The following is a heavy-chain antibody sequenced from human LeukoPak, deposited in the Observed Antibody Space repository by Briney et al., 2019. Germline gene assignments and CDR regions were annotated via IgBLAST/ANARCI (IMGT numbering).Heavy chain of an antibody. Sequence: GGSLRLSCAASGFTFSGYAMSWVRQAPGKGLEWVSAISGSGGSTYYADSVKGRFTISRDNSKNTLYLQMNSLRAEDTAVYYCASGGDITIFGVVRSNAFDIWGQGTMVTVSS. D-gene: IGHD3-3*01. J-gene: IGHJ3*02. CDR2: ISGSGGST. CDR3: ASGGDITIFGVVRSNAFDI. V-gene: IGHV3-23*01. CDR1: GFTFSGYA.